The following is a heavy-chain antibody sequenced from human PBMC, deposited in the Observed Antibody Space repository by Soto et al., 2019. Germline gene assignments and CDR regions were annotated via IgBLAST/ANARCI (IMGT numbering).Heavy chain of an antibody. CDR1: GYSFTNYW. D-gene: IGHD2-15*01. V-gene: IGHV5-51*01. CDR2: IYPGDSDT. Sequence: PGEPLKISCKGSGYSFTNYWIGWVRQMPGKGLEWMGIIYPGDSDTRYSPSFQGQVTISADKSISTAYLQWSSLKASDTAMYYCARQYCSGGSCYRRGYFDYWGQGTLVTVSS. J-gene: IGHJ4*02. CDR3: ARQYCSGGSCYRRGYFDY.